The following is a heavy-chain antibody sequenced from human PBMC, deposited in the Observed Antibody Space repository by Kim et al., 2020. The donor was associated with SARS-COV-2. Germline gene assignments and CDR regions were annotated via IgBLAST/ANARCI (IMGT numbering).Heavy chain of an antibody. CDR2: INTNTGNP. D-gene: IGHD3-10*01. CDR1: GYTFTSYA. J-gene: IGHJ6*02. V-gene: IGHV7-4-1*02. CDR3: ARGGLGSGSYYDYYYGMDV. Sequence: ASVKVSCKASGYTFTSYAMNWVRQAPGQGLEWMGWINTNTGNPTYAQGFTGRFVFSLDTSVSTAYLQISSLKAEDTAVYYCARGGLGSGSYYDYYYGMDVWGQGTTVTVSS.